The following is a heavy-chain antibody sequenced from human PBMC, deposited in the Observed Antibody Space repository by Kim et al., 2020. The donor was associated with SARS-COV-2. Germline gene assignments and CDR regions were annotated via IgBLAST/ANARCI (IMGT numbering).Heavy chain of an antibody. Sequence: GGSLRLSCATSGFTFSTYAMSWVRQAPGKGLEWVSALSGGGNSAYYADPVNGRFTISRDNSNNILYLQMNGLRVEDTARYYCAKLTTNYHDYWGQGSLV. V-gene: IGHV3-23*01. CDR1: GFTFSTYA. D-gene: IGHD4-4*01. CDR3: AKLTTNYHDY. CDR2: LSGGGNSA. J-gene: IGHJ4*02.